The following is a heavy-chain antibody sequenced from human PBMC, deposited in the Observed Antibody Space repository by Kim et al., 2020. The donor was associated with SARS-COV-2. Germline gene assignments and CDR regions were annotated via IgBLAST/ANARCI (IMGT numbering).Heavy chain of an antibody. CDR2: GP. CDR3: ARGGSGSYVY. V-gene: IGHV1-2*02. D-gene: IGHD1-26*01. J-gene: IGHJ4*02. Sequence: GPNYAQKFQGRVTMTRDTSSSTAYMELSRLRSDDTAVYYCARGGSGSYVYWGQGTLVTVSS.